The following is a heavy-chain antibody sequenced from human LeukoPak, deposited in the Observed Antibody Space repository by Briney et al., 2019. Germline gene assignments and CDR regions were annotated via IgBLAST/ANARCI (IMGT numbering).Heavy chain of an antibody. CDR3: ARHGPHYYDSSGYSGFDP. CDR2: IRYDGSNK. V-gene: IGHV3-30*02. Sequence: GGSLRLSCAASGFTFSSYGMHWVRQAPGKGLEWVTFIRYDGSNKYYADSVKGRFTISRDNSKNTLSLQMNSLRAEDTAVYYCARHGPHYYDSSGYSGFDPWGQGTLVTVSS. D-gene: IGHD3-22*01. J-gene: IGHJ5*02. CDR1: GFTFSSYG.